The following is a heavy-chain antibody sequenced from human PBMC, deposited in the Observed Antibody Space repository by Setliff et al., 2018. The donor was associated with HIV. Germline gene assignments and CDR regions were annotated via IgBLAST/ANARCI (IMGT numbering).Heavy chain of an antibody. D-gene: IGHD2-15*01. CDR2: IYTSGSA. CDR3: VRVPLYCSGGKCFSISAFHI. V-gene: IGHV4-61*09. CDR1: GGSMSGTFY. Sequence: SETLSLTCSVSGGSMSGTFYWSWIRQPAGKGLEWIGHIYTSGSATFNPSLKSRVTISLDTSKNQFSLKLSSVTAADTAVYYCVRVPLYCSGGKCFSISAFHIWGQGTTVTVSS. J-gene: IGHJ3*02.